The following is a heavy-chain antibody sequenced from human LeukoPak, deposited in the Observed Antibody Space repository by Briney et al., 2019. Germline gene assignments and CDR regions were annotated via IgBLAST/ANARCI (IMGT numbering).Heavy chain of an antibody. J-gene: IGHJ4*02. Sequence: GASVTVSCKASGYTFSNYGISWVRQAPGQGLEWVGWISAHTGKTNYAQKVQGRVTMTTDTSTSTAYMDLRSLRPDDTAVYYCAREKYTYGRAFYFEYWGQGTLVSVSS. CDR1: GYTFSNYG. V-gene: IGHV1-18*01. CDR3: AREKYTYGRAFYFEY. D-gene: IGHD5-18*01. CDR2: ISAHTGKT.